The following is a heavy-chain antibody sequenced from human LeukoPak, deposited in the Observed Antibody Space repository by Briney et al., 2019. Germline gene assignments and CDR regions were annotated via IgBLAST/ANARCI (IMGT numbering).Heavy chain of an antibody. J-gene: IGHJ3*02. V-gene: IGHV3-21*01. D-gene: IGHD2-2*02. CDR1: GFTFSSYS. CDR2: ISSSSSYI. CDR3: ARSSPHCSSTSCYNDAFDI. Sequence: GGSLKLSCAASGFTFSSYSMNWVRQAPGKGLEWVSSISSSSSYIYYADSVKGRFTISRDNAKNSLYLQMNSLRAEDTAVYYCARSSPHCSSTSCYNDAFDIWGQGTMVTVSS.